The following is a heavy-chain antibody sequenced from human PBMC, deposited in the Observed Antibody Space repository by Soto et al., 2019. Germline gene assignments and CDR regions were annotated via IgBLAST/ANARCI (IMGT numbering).Heavy chain of an antibody. Sequence: SETLSLTCTVSGGSISSSSYYWGWIRQPPGKGLEWIGSIYYSGSTYYNPSLKSRVTISVDTSKNQFSLKLSSVTAADTAVYYCARGRRGYSSSWPFDYWGQGTLVAVSS. J-gene: IGHJ4*02. CDR3: ARGRRGYSSSWPFDY. D-gene: IGHD6-13*01. V-gene: IGHV4-39*01. CDR1: GGSISSSSYY. CDR2: IYYSGST.